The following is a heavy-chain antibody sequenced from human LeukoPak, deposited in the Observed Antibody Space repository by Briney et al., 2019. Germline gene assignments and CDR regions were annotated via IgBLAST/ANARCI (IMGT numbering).Heavy chain of an antibody. V-gene: IGHV3-48*04. CDR1: GITFSKYS. CDR2: ISSSSDTI. CDR3: ATVRGVIFDY. J-gene: IGHJ4*02. Sequence: GGSLRLSCAASGITFSKYSMNWVRQAPGKGLEWISYISSSSDTIYYADSVKGRFTISRDNAENSLYLQMNSLRAEDTAVYFCATVRGVIFDYWGQGALVTVSS. D-gene: IGHD3-10*01.